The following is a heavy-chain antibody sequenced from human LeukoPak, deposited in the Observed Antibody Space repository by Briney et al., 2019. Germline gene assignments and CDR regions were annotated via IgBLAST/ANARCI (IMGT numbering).Heavy chain of an antibody. CDR3: AKGSYYFKS. Sequence: GGSLRLSCEASGFSFNTLGMHWVRQAPGKGLEWVGVISYDGSNKYYGDSVKGRFTISRDNSNNTLFLQMNSLRSEDTAVYYCAKGSYYFKSWGQGTLVTVSS. D-gene: IGHD3-16*01. CDR2: ISYDGSNK. V-gene: IGHV3-30*18. CDR1: GFSFNTLG. J-gene: IGHJ4*02.